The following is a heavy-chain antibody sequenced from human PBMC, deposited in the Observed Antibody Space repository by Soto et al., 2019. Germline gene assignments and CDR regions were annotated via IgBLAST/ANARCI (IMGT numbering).Heavy chain of an antibody. J-gene: IGHJ6*03. CDR1: GGSFSGYY. V-gene: IGHV4-34*01. D-gene: IGHD3-3*01. Sequence: SETLSLTCAVYGGSFSGYYWSWIRQPPGKGLEWIGEINHSGSTNYNPSLKSRVTISVDTSKNQFSLKLSSVTAADTAVYYCARAPRPGDDFWSGYYTYYYYYMDVWGKGTTVTVSS. CDR2: INHSGST. CDR3: ARAPRPGDDFWSGYYTYYYYYMDV.